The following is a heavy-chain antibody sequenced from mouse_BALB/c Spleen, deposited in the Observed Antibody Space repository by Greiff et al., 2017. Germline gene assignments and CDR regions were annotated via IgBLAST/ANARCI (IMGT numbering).Heavy chain of an antibody. CDR3: NAHYYGPWFAY. CDR2: IDPENGDT. CDR1: GFNIKDYY. Sequence: EVHLVESGAELVRSGASVKLSCTASGFNIKDYYMHWVKQRPEQGLEWIGWIDPENGDTEYAPKFQGKATMTADTSSNTAYLQLSSLTSEDTAVYYCNAHYYGPWFAYWGQGTLVTVSA. J-gene: IGHJ3*01. V-gene: IGHV14-4*02. D-gene: IGHD1-2*01.